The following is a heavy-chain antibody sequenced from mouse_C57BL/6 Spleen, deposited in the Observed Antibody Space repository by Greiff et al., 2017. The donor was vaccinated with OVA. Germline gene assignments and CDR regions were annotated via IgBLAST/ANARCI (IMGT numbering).Heavy chain of an antibody. Sequence: QVQLKESGPELVKPGASVKISCKASGYAFSSSWMNWVKQRPGKGLEWIGRIYPGDGDTNYNGKFKGKATLTADKSSSTAYMQLSSLTSEDSAVYFCARSNVGGAMDYWGQGTSVTVSS. CDR1: GYAFSSSW. CDR2: IYPGDGDT. J-gene: IGHJ4*01. D-gene: IGHD3-3*01. CDR3: ARSNVGGAMDY. V-gene: IGHV1-82*01.